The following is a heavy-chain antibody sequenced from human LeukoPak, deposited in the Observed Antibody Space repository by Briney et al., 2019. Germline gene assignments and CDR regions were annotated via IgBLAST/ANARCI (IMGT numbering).Heavy chain of an antibody. J-gene: IGHJ4*02. V-gene: IGHV3-23*01. CDR3: AKDVVRGVITYFDY. CDR1: GFMFSNYY. Sequence: GGSLRLSCVGSGFMFSNYYMYWVRQAPGKGLEWVSAISGSGGSTYYADSVKGRFTLSRDNSKNTLYLQMNSLRAEDTAVYYCAKDVVRGVITYFDYWGQGTLVTVSS. D-gene: IGHD3-10*01. CDR2: ISGSGGST.